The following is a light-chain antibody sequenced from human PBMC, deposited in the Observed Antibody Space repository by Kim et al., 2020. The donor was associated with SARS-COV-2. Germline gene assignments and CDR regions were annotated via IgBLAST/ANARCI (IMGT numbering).Light chain of an antibody. CDR2: DVS. J-gene: IGLJ3*02. CDR1: SSDVGGYNY. CDR3: SSYTSSSTGV. V-gene: IGLV2-14*03. Sequence: GQSCTIPCTGTSSDVGGYNYGSWYQQHPGKAPKLMIYDVSNRPSGVSNRFSGSKSGNTASLTISGLQAEDEADYYCSSYTSSSTGVFGGGTQLTVL.